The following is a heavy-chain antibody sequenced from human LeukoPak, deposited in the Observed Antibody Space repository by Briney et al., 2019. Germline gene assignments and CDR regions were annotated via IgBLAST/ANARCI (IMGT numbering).Heavy chain of an antibody. V-gene: IGHV4-39*07. CDR3: ARVGYGGYGVLDY. D-gene: IGHD5-12*01. CDR2: IYHSGST. CDR1: GFTFSSYS. J-gene: IGHJ4*02. Sequence: PGGSLRLSCAASGFTFSSYSMNWVRQAPGKGLEWIGIIYHSGSTYYNPSLKSRVTMSVDTSKNQFSLRLNSVTAADTAVYYCARVGYGGYGVLDYWGQGTLVTISS.